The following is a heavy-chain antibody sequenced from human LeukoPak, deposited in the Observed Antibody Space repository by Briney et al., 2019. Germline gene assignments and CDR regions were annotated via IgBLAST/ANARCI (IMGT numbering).Heavy chain of an antibody. CDR3: ARDWDGYNGIDY. V-gene: IGHV1-18*01. D-gene: IGHD5-24*01. CDR2: ISAFNGNT. J-gene: IGHJ4*02. CDR1: GYTFTSYA. Sequence: ASVKVSCKASGYTFTSYAITWVRQAPGQGLEWMGWISAFNGNTNYAQKLQGRVTMTTDTSTSTAYMELRSLRSDDTAVYYCARDWDGYNGIDYWGQGTLVTVSS.